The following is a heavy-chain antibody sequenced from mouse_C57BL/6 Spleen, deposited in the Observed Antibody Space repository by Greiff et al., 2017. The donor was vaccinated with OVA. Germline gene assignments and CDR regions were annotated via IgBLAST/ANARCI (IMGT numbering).Heavy chain of an antibody. D-gene: IGHD1-1*01. CDR2: IYPGSGST. CDR1: GYTFTSYW. V-gene: IGHV1-55*01. CDR3: ASEGDYYGSREVDGMDY. J-gene: IGHJ4*01. Sequence: QVQLQQPGAELVKPGASVKMSCKASGYTFTSYWITWVKQRPGQGLEWIGDIYPGSGSTNYNEKFKSKATLTVDTSSSTAYMQLSSLTSEDSAVYYFASEGDYYGSREVDGMDYWGQGTSVTVSS.